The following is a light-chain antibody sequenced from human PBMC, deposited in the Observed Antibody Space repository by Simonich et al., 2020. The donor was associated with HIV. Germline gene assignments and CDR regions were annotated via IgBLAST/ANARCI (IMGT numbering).Light chain of an antibody. CDR1: QGVSSN. J-gene: IGKJ4*01. Sequence: IVMTQSPATLSVSPGERATLSFRASQGVSSNLAWYQQKPGQAPRLLIFDASTRATGVPAKFSGSGSGTEFTLTISSIQSEDFAVYYCQQYNNRPLTFGGGTKVEIK. CDR2: DAS. CDR3: QQYNNRPLT. V-gene: IGKV3-15*01.